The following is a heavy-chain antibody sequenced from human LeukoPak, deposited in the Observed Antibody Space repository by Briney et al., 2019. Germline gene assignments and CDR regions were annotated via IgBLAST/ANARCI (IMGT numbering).Heavy chain of an antibody. Sequence: GGSLRLSCAASGCTFSDYYMSWIRQAQGKGLERVSYISSSGSTIYYADSVKGRFTISRDNAKNSLYLQMNSLRAEDTAVYYCARAYYYGSGSYSDGMDVWGQGTTVTVSS. CDR1: GCTFSDYY. V-gene: IGHV3-11*01. CDR3: ARAYYYGSGSYSDGMDV. D-gene: IGHD3-10*01. CDR2: ISSSGSTI. J-gene: IGHJ6*02.